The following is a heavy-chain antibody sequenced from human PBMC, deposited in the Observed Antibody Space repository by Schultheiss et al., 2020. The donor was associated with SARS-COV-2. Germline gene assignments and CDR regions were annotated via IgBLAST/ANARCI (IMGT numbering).Heavy chain of an antibody. J-gene: IGHJ6*02. CDR1: DNSLSSSGYF. CDR3: ARDNTYLGPMDV. Sequence: SETLSLTCDVSDNSLSSSGYFWGWVRQPPGKGLEWIGSIYHSGSTNYNPSLKSRVTISVDKSKNQFSLKLSSVTAADTAVYYCARDNTYLGPMDVWGQGTTVTVSS. V-gene: IGHV4-39*07. CDR2: IYHSGST. D-gene: IGHD2/OR15-2a*01.